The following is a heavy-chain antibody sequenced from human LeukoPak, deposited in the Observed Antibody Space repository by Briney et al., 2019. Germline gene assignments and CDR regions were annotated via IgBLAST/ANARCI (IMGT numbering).Heavy chain of an antibody. CDR1: GGTFSSYA. CDR2: IIPIFGIA. V-gene: IGHV1-69*04. J-gene: IGHJ4*02. Sequence: SVKVSCKASGGTFSSYAISWVRQAPGQGLEWMGRIIPIFGIADYAQKFQGRVTITADKSTSTAYMELSSLRSEDTAVYYCARAASQGPPYYFDYWGQGTLVTVSS. CDR3: ARAASQGPPYYFDY.